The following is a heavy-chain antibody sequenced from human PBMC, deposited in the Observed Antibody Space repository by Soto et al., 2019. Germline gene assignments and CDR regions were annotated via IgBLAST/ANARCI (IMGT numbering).Heavy chain of an antibody. V-gene: IGHV1-46*01. CDR3: AREKILDYYDSSGYYH. J-gene: IGHJ5*02. CDR2: INPSGGST. CDR1: GYTFTSYY. Sequence: QVQLVQSGAEVKKPGASVKVSCKASGYTFTSYYMHWVRQAPGQGLEWMGIINPSGGSTSYAQKFQGRVTTTRDTSTSTVYMELSSLRSEDTAVYYCAREKILDYYDSSGYYHWGQGTLVTVSS. D-gene: IGHD3-22*01.